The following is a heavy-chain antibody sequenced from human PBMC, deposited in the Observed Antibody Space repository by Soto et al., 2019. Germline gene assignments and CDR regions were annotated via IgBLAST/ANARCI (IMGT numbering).Heavy chain of an antibody. Sequence: PSQTLSLTCAVYGGSFSGLYWSWIRQPPGKGLEWIGEINHSGSTNYNPSLKSRVTISVDTSKNQFSLKLSSVTAADTAVYYCASGIAVAGSIDYWGQGTLVTVSS. J-gene: IGHJ4*02. V-gene: IGHV4-34*01. CDR3: ASGIAVAGSIDY. CDR1: GGSFSGLY. D-gene: IGHD6-19*01. CDR2: INHSGST.